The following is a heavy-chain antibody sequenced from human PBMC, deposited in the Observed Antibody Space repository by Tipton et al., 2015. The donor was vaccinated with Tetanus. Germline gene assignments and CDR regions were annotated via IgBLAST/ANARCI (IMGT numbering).Heavy chain of an antibody. V-gene: IGHV4-39*01. CDR3: ARHSSLKALNY. CDR2: AYYSGST. Sequence: TLSLTCAVSGALLSTGGYSWGWIRQPPGKGLEWIGSAYYSGSTYYNPSLKSRVTISVDTSKNQFSLELSSVTAADTAVYYCARHSSLKALNYWGQGTLVTV. D-gene: IGHD3-9*01. CDR1: GALLSTGGYS. J-gene: IGHJ4*02.